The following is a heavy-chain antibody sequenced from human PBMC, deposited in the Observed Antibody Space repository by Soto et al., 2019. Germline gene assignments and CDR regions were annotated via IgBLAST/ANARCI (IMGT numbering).Heavy chain of an antibody. D-gene: IGHD3-16*01. J-gene: IGHJ4*02. CDR2: IWYDGSKK. V-gene: IGHV3-33*01. CDR3: ATDGASLFMIPSELDH. CDR1: GFTFSSYG. Sequence: GGSLRLSCAASGFTFSSYGLYWVRQAPGKGLEWVALIWYDGSKKYYADSVRGRFTISRDNSENTLYLQMNSLRAEDTAVYYCATDGASLFMIPSELDHWGQGTLVTVSS.